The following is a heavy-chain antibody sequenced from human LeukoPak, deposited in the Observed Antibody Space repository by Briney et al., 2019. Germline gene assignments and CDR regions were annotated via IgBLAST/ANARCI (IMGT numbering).Heavy chain of an antibody. CDR3: TRDPEVPMDV. V-gene: IGHV3-7*01. CDR2: IKQDGSEK. CDR1: GFTFSSYY. Sequence: GGSLRLSCAASGFTFSSYYMSWVRQAPGKGLEWVANIKQDGSEKYYVDSVKGRFTTSRDNAKNSLYLQMNSLRAEDTAVYYCTRDPEVPMDVWGQGTTVTVSS. J-gene: IGHJ6*02.